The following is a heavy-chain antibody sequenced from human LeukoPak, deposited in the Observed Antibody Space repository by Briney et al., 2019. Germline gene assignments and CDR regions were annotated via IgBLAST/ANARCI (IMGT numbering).Heavy chain of an antibody. CDR1: GGSFSGYY. V-gene: IGHV4-34*01. CDR2: INHSGST. Sequence: SETLSLTCAVYGGSFSGYYWSWIRQPPGKGLEWIGEINHSGSTNYNPSLKSRVTISVDTSKNQFSLKLSSVTAADTAVYYCARGAINSYYMDVWGKGTTVTVSS. CDR3: ARGAINSYYMDV. J-gene: IGHJ6*03. D-gene: IGHD2/OR15-2a*01.